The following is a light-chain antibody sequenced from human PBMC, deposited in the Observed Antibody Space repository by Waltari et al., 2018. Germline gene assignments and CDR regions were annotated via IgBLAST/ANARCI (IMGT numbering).Light chain of an antibody. CDR3: QHNKTSSRT. Sequence: DIQMTQSPSTLSASVGDRVTITCRASQSIDSWLAWYQQRPGKVPKPLIYKASSLESGVPSRFSCSGSGTEFTLTISSLQPDDFATYYCQHNKTSSRTFGQGTKVEIK. V-gene: IGKV1-5*03. CDR1: QSIDSW. CDR2: KAS. J-gene: IGKJ1*01.